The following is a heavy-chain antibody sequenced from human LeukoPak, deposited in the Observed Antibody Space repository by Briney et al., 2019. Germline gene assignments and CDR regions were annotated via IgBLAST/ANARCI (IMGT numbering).Heavy chain of an antibody. Sequence: GGSLRLSCAASGFTFSSYAMSWVRQAPGKGLEWVSAISGSGGSTYYAGSVKGRFTISRDNSKNTLYLQMNSLRAEDTAVYYCAKDTGGIAVAGTRFDYWGQGTLVTVSS. V-gene: IGHV3-23*01. D-gene: IGHD6-19*01. CDR3: AKDTGGIAVAGTRFDY. CDR2: ISGSGGST. J-gene: IGHJ4*02. CDR1: GFTFSSYA.